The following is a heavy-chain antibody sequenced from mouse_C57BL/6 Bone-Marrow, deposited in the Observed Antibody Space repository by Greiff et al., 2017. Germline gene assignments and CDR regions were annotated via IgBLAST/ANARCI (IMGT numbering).Heavy chain of an antibody. V-gene: IGHV1-81*01. CDR3: ARWGWVYYFDY. D-gene: IGHD1-1*02. J-gene: IGHJ2*01. CDR2: IYPRSGNT. CDR1: GYTFTSYG. Sequence: QVQLKESGAELARPGASVKLSCKASGYTFTSYGISWVKQRTGQGLEWIGEIYPRSGNTYYNEKFKGKATLTADKSTSTAYMELRRLTSEDSAVYFCARWGWVYYFDYWGQGTTLTVSS.